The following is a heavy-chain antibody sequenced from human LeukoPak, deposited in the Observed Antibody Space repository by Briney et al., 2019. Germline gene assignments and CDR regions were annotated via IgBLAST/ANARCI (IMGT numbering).Heavy chain of an antibody. CDR3: VKAVYYGSGSYPLFDP. CDR2: VSGNAGSR. Sequence: GESLRLSCAASGYTFSSYAMCWVRQAPGKGLEYVSAVSGNAGSRYYADSVKGRFTISRDNSKNTLYLQMSSLRAEDTAVYYCVKAVYYGSGSYPLFDPWGQGTLVTVSS. D-gene: IGHD3-10*01. J-gene: IGHJ5*02. V-gene: IGHV3-64D*06. CDR1: GYTFSSYA.